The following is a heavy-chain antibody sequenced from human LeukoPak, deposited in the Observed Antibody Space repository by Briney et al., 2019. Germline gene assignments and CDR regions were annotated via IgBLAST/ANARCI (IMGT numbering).Heavy chain of an antibody. CDR3: ARGPRSYGRQWYNWFDP. V-gene: IGHV4-34*01. D-gene: IGHD5-18*01. J-gene: IGHJ5*02. CDR2: ISHSGST. Sequence: SETLSLTCAVYGGSFSGYYWSWIRQPPGKGLEWIGEISHSGSTNYNPSLKSRVTISVDTSKNQFSLKLSSVTAADTAVYYCARGPRSYGRQWYNWFDPWGQGTLVTVSS. CDR1: GGSFSGYY.